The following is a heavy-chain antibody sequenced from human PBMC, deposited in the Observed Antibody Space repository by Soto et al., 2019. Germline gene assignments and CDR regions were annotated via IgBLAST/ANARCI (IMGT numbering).Heavy chain of an antibody. J-gene: IGHJ3*02. CDR3: ASSYTDDVFDI. V-gene: IGHV4-39*01. Sequence: SETLSLTCTVPGGSISRNNYYWGWIRQPPGKGLEWIGSIYYSGSTYYNPSLKSRVTISADTSKNQFSLKVSSVTAADTALYYCASSYTDDVFDIWGQGTMVTVSS. CDR1: GGSISRNNYY. CDR2: IYYSGST. D-gene: IGHD4-4*01.